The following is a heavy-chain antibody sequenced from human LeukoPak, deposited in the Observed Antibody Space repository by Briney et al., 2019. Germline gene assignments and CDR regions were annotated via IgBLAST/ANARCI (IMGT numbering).Heavy chain of an antibody. Sequence: QPGGSLRLSCAASGFTFSTYTMNWVRQAPGKGLEWVSYITSSSTTMDYADSVKGRFTISRDNAQKLLYLQMNSLRDEDTAVYYCAVFGYGSGSRDYWGQGTLVTVSS. CDR1: GFTFSTYT. J-gene: IGHJ4*02. CDR3: AVFGYGSGSRDY. CDR2: ITSSSTTM. D-gene: IGHD3-10*01. V-gene: IGHV3-48*02.